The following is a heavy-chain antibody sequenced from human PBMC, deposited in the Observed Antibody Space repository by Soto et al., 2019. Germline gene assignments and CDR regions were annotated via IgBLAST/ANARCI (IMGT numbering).Heavy chain of an antibody. J-gene: IGHJ4*02. D-gene: IGHD3-10*01. Sequence: GGSLRLSCAASGFTFSGYGMHWVRQAPGKVPEWVADVWYDGSDKYYADSVKGRFTISRDNSKNTVFLQMDSLGAEETGVYYCARRSGSIFDYWGQGALVTVS. CDR1: GFTFSGYG. CDR3: ARRSGSIFDY. CDR2: VWYDGSDK. V-gene: IGHV3-33*01.